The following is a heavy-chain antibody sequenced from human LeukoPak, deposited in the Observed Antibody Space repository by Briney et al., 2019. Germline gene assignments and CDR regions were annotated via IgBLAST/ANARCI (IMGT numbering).Heavy chain of an antibody. J-gene: IGHJ1*01. D-gene: IGHD6-19*01. V-gene: IGHV3-11*01. CDR2: ISSSGSTI. Sequence: NPGRSLRLSCAASGFTFSDYYMSWIRQAPGKGLEWVSYISSSGSTIYYADSVKGRFTISRDNAKNSLYLQMNSLRAEDTAVYYCARVEKGSGWYPRAYFQHWGQGTLVTVSS. CDR1: GFTFSDYY. CDR3: ARVEKGSGWYPRAYFQH.